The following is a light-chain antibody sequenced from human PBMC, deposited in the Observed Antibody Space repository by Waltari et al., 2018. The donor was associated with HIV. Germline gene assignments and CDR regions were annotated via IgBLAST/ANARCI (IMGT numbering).Light chain of an antibody. CDR1: QTIFYKSNNKNY. V-gene: IGKV4-1*01. J-gene: IGKJ2*01. CDR3: QQFYRTPYT. CDR2: WAS. Sequence: DIVMTQSPESLAVSLGKRATINCKSSQTIFYKSNNKNYLAWYQRKPGQSPKLLVSWASNREFGVPDRFSGSGSGTDFTLTISSLQAEDVAVYYCQQFYRTPYTFGQGTRLEFK.